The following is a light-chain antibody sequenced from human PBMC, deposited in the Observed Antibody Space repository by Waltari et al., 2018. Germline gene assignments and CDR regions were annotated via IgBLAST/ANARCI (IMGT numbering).Light chain of an antibody. CDR3: GTWDSSLSAVV. CDR1: SSNICNNF. J-gene: IGLJ3*02. CDR2: DNN. Sequence: QSVLTQPPSVSAAPGQKVTISCSGTSSNICNNFVSWYQQFPGTAPKLLIYDNNMRHAGMTGRFSGSKPGTSATLGLTGLQSGDEADYHCGTWDSSLSAVVFGGGTKLTVL. V-gene: IGLV1-51*01.